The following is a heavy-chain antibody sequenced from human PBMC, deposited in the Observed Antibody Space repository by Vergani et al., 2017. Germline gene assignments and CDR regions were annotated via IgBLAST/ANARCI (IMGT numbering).Heavy chain of an antibody. V-gene: IGHV1-18*01. Sequence: QVQLVQSGAEVKKPGASVKVSCKASGYTFTSYGISWVRQAPGQGLEWMGWISAYNGNTNYAQKLQGRVTMTTDTSTSTAYMELRSRRADDTAVYYCARFDAAYCGGDCYSSWGYWGQGTLVTVSS. D-gene: IGHD2-21*02. CDR3: ARFDAAYCGGDCYSSWGY. CDR2: ISAYNGNT. J-gene: IGHJ4*02. CDR1: GYTFTSYG.